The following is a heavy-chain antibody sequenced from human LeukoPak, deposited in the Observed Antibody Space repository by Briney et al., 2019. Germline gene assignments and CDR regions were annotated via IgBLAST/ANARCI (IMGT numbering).Heavy chain of an antibody. V-gene: IGHV1-8*01. CDR3: ARGRRGTMVRGVNFY. Sequence: ASVKVSCKASGYTITSYDINWVRQATGQGLEWMGWMNPNSGNTGYAQKFQGRVTMTRNTSISTAYMELSSLRSEDTAVYYCARGRRGTMVRGVNFYWGQGTLVTVSS. J-gene: IGHJ4*02. D-gene: IGHD3-10*01. CDR2: MNPNSGNT. CDR1: GYTITSYD.